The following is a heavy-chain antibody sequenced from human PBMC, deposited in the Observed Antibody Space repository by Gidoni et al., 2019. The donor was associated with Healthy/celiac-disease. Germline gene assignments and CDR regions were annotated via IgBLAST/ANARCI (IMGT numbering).Heavy chain of an antibody. CDR2: IIPNFGTA. Sequence: QVQLVQSGAEVKKPGSSVKVSCKASGGTFSSYAISWVRQDPGQGLEWMGGIIPNFGTANYAQKFQGRVTITADESTSTAYMELSSLRSEDTAVYYCARSPPAGPYYYYYMDVWGKGTTVTVSS. CDR1: GGTFSSYA. V-gene: IGHV1-69*01. CDR3: ARSPPAGPYYYYYMDV. D-gene: IGHD1-1*01. J-gene: IGHJ6*03.